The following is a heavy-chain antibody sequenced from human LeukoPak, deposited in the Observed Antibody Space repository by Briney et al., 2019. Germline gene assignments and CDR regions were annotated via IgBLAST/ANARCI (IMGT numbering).Heavy chain of an antibody. D-gene: IGHD3-10*01. V-gene: IGHV3-30*18. CDR2: ISSDGNNE. J-gene: IGHJ4*02. CDR3: AKDLSGRKGSFDY. Sequence: GGCLRLSCAASGFTFSRYGMHWVRQAPGKGLEWVALISSDGNNEYYADSVKGRFTISRDNSKNTLFLQMNSLRAEDTAVYYCAKDLSGRKGSFDYWGQGTLVTVSS. CDR1: GFTFSRYG.